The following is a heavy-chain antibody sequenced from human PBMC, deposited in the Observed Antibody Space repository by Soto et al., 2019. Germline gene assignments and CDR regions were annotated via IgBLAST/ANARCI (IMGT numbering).Heavy chain of an antibody. Sequence: QVQLQESGPGLVKPSQTLSLTCTVSGGSISSGAYYWSWVRQPPGKGLEWIGYIYYSGSTYYNPSRNSRVTISVDTSKTQFSLKLSSVTATDTAVYYCARDNYGDTYYFDYWGQGTLVTVSS. CDR1: GGSISSGAYY. D-gene: IGHD4-17*01. V-gene: IGHV4-30-4*01. J-gene: IGHJ4*02. CDR2: IYYSGST. CDR3: ARDNYGDTYYFDY.